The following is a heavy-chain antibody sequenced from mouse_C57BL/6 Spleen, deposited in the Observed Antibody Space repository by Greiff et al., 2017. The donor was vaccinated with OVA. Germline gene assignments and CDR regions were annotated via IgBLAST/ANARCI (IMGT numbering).Heavy chain of an antibody. Sequence: VQLQQSGPGLVQPSQSLSITCTVSGFSLTSYGVHWVRQSPGKGLEWLGVIWSGGSTDYNAAFIPSLSISKDNSKSQVVFKMNSLKADDTAIYYCARKGDGSSMGGWGQGTSVTVA. J-gene: IGHJ4*01. CDR2: IWSGGST. V-gene: IGHV2-2*01. CDR1: GFSLTSYG. CDR3: ARKGDGSSMGG. D-gene: IGHD2-3*01.